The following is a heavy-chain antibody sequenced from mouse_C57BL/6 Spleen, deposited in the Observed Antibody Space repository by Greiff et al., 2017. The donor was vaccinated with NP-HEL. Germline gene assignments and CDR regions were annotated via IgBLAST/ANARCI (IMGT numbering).Heavy chain of an antibody. Sequence: QVQLQQSGAELVRPGTSVKVSCKASGYAFTNYLIECVKQRPGQGLEWIGVINPGSGGTNYNEKFKGKATLTADKSSSTAYMQLSSLTSEDSAVYFCARGGASWTYYAMDYWGQGTSVTVSS. V-gene: IGHV1-54*01. CDR1: GYAFTNYL. CDR2: INPGSGGT. CDR3: ARGGASWTYYAMDY. J-gene: IGHJ4*01. D-gene: IGHD3-1*01.